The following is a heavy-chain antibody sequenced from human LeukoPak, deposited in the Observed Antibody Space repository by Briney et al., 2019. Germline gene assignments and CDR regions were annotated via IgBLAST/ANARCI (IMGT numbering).Heavy chain of an antibody. CDR1: GGSISRDY. Sequence: SETLSLTCSVSGGSISRDYWSWIRQPPGQGLEWIGYVFDSGGANYNPSLKSRVTISVDTSKNQFSVKLGSVTAADTAVYYCAAALGRYGDYSRGYYFDYWGQGTLVTVSS. V-gene: IGHV4-59*13. J-gene: IGHJ4*02. CDR3: AAALGRYGDYSRGYYFDY. D-gene: IGHD4-17*01. CDR2: VFDSGGA.